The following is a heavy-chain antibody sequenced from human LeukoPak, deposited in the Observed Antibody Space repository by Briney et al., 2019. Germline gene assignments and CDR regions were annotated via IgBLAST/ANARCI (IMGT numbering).Heavy chain of an antibody. CDR3: ARDYYGSGSYYRSYY. V-gene: IGHV1-69*05. D-gene: IGHD3-10*01. CDR1: GGTSSSYA. J-gene: IGHJ4*02. Sequence: SVKVSCKASGGTSSSYAISWVRQAPGQGLEWMGGIIPIFGTANYAQKFQGRVTITTDESTSTAYMELSSLRSEDTAVYYCARDYYGSGSYYRSYYWGQGTLVTVSS. CDR2: IIPIFGTA.